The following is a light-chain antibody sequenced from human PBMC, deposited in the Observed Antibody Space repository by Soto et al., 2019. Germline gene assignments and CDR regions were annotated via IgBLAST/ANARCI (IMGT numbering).Light chain of an antibody. CDR1: SSDVGSYDY. CDR3: SSYTSDSSYV. Sequence: QSVLIQPPSVSGSPGQSVTISCTGTSSDVGSYDYVSWCQQHPGTVPKPMIYNVNTQPSGVPDRFSGSKSGNTASMTISGLQAEDEADYYCSSYTSDSSYVFGSGTKFAAL. CDR2: NVN. J-gene: IGLJ1*01. V-gene: IGLV2-18*02.